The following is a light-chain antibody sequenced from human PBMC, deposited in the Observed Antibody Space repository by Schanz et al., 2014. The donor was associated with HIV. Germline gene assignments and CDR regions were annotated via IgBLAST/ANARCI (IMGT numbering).Light chain of an antibody. CDR2: GAS. CDR1: QTVSSNS. J-gene: IGKJ1*01. V-gene: IGKV3-20*01. CDR3: QQYGSSPT. Sequence: EIVLTQSPVILSLSPGERATLSCRASQTVSSNSLGWYQQKRGQVPRLLIYGASNKAAGFSHRFSGSGSGTDFTLTISRLEPEDSAVYYCQQYGSSPTFGQGTRVEIK.